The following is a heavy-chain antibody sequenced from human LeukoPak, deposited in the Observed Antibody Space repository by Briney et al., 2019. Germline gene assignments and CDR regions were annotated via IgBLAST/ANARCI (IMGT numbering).Heavy chain of an antibody. D-gene: IGHD2-2*01. CDR3: ARQDCSSSSCRNWFDT. CDR2: IYYSGST. V-gene: IGHV4-39*01. CDR1: GGSINSRSYY. J-gene: IGHJ5*02. Sequence: PSETLSLTCTVSGGSINSRSYYWDWIRQSPGKGLGWIGGIYYSGSTYYNPSLKSRVTISVDTSKNQFSLKLSSVTAADTAIYYCARQDCSSSSCRNWFDTWGQGILVTFSS.